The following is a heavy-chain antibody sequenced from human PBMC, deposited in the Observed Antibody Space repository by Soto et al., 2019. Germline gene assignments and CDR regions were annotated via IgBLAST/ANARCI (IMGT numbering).Heavy chain of an antibody. CDR3: ARGHYYGSGSYYRVYFEY. Sequence: PSETLSLTCAVYGGSFSGYYWSWIRQPPGKGLEWIGEINHSGSTNYNPSLKSRVTISVDTSKNQFSLKLSSVTAADTAVYYCARGHYYGSGSYYRVYFEYWGQGTLVTVSS. CDR1: GGSFSGYY. J-gene: IGHJ4*02. V-gene: IGHV4-34*01. CDR2: INHSGST. D-gene: IGHD3-10*01.